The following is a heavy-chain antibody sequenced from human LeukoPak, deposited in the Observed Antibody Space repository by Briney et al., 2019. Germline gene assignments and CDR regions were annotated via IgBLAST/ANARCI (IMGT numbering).Heavy chain of an antibody. J-gene: IGHJ6*03. V-gene: IGHV3-23*01. CDR3: AKLGGQELHNYYVAV. CDR2: IIDSGEST. D-gene: IGHD3-16*01. CDR1: GFTFSSYA. Sequence: GGSLRLSCAASGFTFSSYAMSWVRQAPGKGLEWVSGIIDSGESTYYANFAKGRFTISRHNPNNTLYLQMSSLSAEDTAVYYCAKLGGQELHNYYVAVCGKGTTVAVSS.